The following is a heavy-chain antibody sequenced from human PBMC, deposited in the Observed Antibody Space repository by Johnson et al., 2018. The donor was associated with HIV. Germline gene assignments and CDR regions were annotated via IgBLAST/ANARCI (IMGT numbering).Heavy chain of an antibody. D-gene: IGHD6-13*01. J-gene: IGHJ3*02. V-gene: IGHV3-30*02. CDR2: IRYDGTYE. Sequence: QVQLVESGGGLVQPGGSLRLSCAASGFTFTSYGMHWVRQAPGKGLEWVAFIRYDGTYEFYADSVKGRLPISRNNSKSTLYLQMSGLRVEDTAVYYVAKIYLGQQLRDPFDMWGQVTMVTVSS. CDR3: AKIYLGQQLRDPFDM. CDR1: GFTFTSYG.